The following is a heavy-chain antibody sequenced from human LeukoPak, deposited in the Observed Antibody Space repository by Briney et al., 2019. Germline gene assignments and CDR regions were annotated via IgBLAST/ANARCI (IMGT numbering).Heavy chain of an antibody. J-gene: IGHJ4*02. Sequence: ASVKVSCKASGYTFTSYDINWVRQATGQGLEWMGWMNPNSGNTGYAQKFQGRVTMTRNTSISTAYMELSSLRSEDTAVYYCARGVPYCSSTSRYAPDYWGQGTLVTVSS. CDR2: MNPNSGNT. CDR3: ARGVPYCSSTSRYAPDY. CDR1: GYTFTSYD. D-gene: IGHD2-2*01. V-gene: IGHV1-8*01.